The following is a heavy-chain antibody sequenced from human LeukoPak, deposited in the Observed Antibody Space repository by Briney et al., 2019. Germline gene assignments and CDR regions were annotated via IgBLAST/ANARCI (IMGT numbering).Heavy chain of an antibody. CDR3: AREGAVPRNPFDY. D-gene: IGHD6-19*01. V-gene: IGHV3-74*01. Sequence: GGSLRLSCTPSGFTFSCYGMHWVRQAPGKGLVWVSRINRDGSRSYADSLKGRFTISRDNAKNTLYLEMSSLRAEDTAVYYCAREGAVPRNPFDYWGQGTLVTVSS. CDR2: INRDGSR. J-gene: IGHJ4*02. CDR1: GFTFSCYG.